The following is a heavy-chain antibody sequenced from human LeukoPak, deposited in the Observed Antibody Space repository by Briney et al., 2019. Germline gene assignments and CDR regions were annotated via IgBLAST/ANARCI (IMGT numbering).Heavy chain of an antibody. V-gene: IGHV1-69*06. CDR1: GGTFSSYA. J-gene: IGHJ3*02. D-gene: IGHD3-10*01. CDR2: IIPIFGTA. Sequence: GASVKVSCKASGGTFSSYAISWVQQAPGQGLEWMGGIIPIFGTANYAQKFQGRVTITADKSTSTAYMELSSLRSEDTAVYYCARAGSGWFGESDDAFDIWGQGTMVTVSS. CDR3: ARAGSGWFGESDDAFDI.